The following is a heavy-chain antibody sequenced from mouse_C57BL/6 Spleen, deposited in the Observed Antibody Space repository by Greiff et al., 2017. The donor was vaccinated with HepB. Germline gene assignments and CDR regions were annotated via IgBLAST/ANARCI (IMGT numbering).Heavy chain of an antibody. V-gene: IGHV5-6*01. CDR2: ISSGGSYT. Sequence: EVKLMESGGDLVKPGGSLKLSCAASGFTFSSYGMSWVRQTPDKRLEWVATISSGGSYTYYPDSVKGRFTISRDNAKNTLYLQMSSLKSEDTAMYYCARHEDGSPFDYWGQGTTLTVSS. CDR3: ARHEDGSPFDY. J-gene: IGHJ2*01. CDR1: GFTFSSYG. D-gene: IGHD1-1*01.